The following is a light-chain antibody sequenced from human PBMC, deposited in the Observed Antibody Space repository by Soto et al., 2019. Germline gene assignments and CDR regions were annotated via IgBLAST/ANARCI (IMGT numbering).Light chain of an antibody. CDR2: RAS. V-gene: IGKV3-20*01. J-gene: IGKJ3*01. Sequence: DIVLTQSPGTLSLSPGERATLSCRASQSVSDNHLAWYQQKPGQAPRLLIYRASRRATDIPDRFSGSGSGTEFSLTSSRLDPEDFAVYYCQQYGSSPRFTFGPGTKVDI. CDR3: QQYGSSPRFT. CDR1: QSVSDNH.